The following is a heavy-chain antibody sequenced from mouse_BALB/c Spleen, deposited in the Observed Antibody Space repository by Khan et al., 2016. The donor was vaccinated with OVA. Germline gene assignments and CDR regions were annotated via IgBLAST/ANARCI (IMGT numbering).Heavy chain of an antibody. D-gene: IGHD1-1*01. CDR2: IDPANGNT. V-gene: IGHV14-3*02. Sequence: VQLQQSGAELVKPGASVKLSCTASGFNIKDTYMHWVKQRPEQGLEWIGRIDPANGNTKYDPKFQGKATITADTSSNTAYLQLSSLTSEGTAVYYCATYCFGSSRYFDYWGQGTTLTVSS. CDR1: GFNIKDTY. CDR3: ATYCFGSSRYFDY. J-gene: IGHJ2*01.